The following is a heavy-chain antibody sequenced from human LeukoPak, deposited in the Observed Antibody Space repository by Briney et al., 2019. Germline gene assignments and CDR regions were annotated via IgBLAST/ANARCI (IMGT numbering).Heavy chain of an antibody. Sequence: TASETLSLTCAVYGGSFSGYYWSWIRQPPGKGLEWIGEINHSGSTNYNPSLKSRVTISVDKSKNQFSLKLSSVTAADTAVYYCAREGQWLATRGYYFDYWGQGTLVTVSS. CDR1: GGSFSGYY. CDR2: INHSGST. J-gene: IGHJ4*02. D-gene: IGHD6-19*01. V-gene: IGHV4-34*01. CDR3: AREGQWLATRGYYFDY.